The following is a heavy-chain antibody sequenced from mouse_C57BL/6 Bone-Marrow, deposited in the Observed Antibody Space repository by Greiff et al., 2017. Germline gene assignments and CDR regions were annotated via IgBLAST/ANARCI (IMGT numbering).Heavy chain of an antibody. CDR3: ARGGPDFDY. Sequence: QVQLQQPGAELVMPGASVKLSCKASGYTFTSYWMHWVKQRPGQGLEWIGEIDPSDSYTNYNQKFKGKSTLTVDKSSSTAYMQLSSLTSKDSAVYYCARGGPDFDYWGQGTTLTVSS. V-gene: IGHV1-69*01. CDR1: GYTFTSYW. CDR2: IDPSDSYT. D-gene: IGHD3-3*01. J-gene: IGHJ2*01.